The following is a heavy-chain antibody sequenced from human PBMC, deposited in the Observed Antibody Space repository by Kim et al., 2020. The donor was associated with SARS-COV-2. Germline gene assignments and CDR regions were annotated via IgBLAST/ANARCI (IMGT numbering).Heavy chain of an antibody. CDR1: GFTFSSYG. Sequence: GGSLRLSCAASGFTFSSYGMHWVRQAPRKGLEWVAVIWYDGSNKYYADSVKGRFTISRDNSKNTLYLQMNSLRAEDTAVYYCARDFEPYYDDHRLDYWGQGTLVTVSS. V-gene: IGHV3-33*01. CDR2: IWYDGSNK. CDR3: ARDFEPYYDDHRLDY. D-gene: IGHD3-3*01. J-gene: IGHJ4*02.